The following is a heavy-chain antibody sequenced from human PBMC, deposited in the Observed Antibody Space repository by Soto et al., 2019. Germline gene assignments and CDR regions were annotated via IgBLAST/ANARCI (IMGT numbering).Heavy chain of an antibody. J-gene: IGHJ6*03. Sequence: SETLSLTCAVYGGSFSGYYWSWIRQPPGKGLEWIGEINHSGSTNYNPSLKSRVTISVDTSKNQFSLKLSSVTAADTAVYYCAREFYPRYYYYYYMDVWGKGTTVTVSS. CDR1: GGSFSGYY. CDR3: AREFYPRYYYYYYMDV. V-gene: IGHV4-34*01. CDR2: INHSGST.